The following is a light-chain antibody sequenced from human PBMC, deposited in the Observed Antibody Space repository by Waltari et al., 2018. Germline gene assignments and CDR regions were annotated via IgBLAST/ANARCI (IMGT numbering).Light chain of an antibody. CDR3: HQYFNWPRT. V-gene: IGKV3D-15*01. CDR2: GVF. CDR1: QTVGTN. J-gene: IGKJ1*01. Sequence: DIVMTQSPATLSVSPGERATLSCRASQTVGTNLAWYQQKPGQAPRLLIYGVFNRATGIPGRFSGSGSGTEFTLAISSLQSEDFAVYYCHQYFNWPRTFGQGTKVEI.